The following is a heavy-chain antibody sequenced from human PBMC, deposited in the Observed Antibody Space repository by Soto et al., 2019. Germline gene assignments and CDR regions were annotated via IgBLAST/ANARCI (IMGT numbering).Heavy chain of an antibody. Sequence: QVQLVESGGGVVQPGRSLRLSCAASGFTFSSYAMHWVRQAPGKGLEWVAVISYDGSNKYYADYVKGRFTISRDKSKNTLYLQMNSLRAEDTAVYYCARERGGSSWYFDYWGQGTLVTVSS. CDR2: ISYDGSNK. CDR3: ARERGGSSWYFDY. J-gene: IGHJ4*02. V-gene: IGHV3-30-3*01. CDR1: GFTFSSYA. D-gene: IGHD6-13*01.